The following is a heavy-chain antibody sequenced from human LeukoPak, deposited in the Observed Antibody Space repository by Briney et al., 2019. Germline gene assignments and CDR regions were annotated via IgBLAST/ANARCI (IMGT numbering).Heavy chain of an antibody. V-gene: IGHV1-69*04. CDR3: ASPRSGSYRVYYFDY. Sequence: SVKVSCKASGGTFSSYAISWVRQAPGQGLEWMGRIFPILGIANYAQKFQGRVTITADKSTSTAYMELSSLRSEDTAVYYCASPRSGSYRVYYFDYWGQGTLVTVSS. D-gene: IGHD1-26*01. J-gene: IGHJ4*02. CDR2: IFPILGIA. CDR1: GGTFSSYA.